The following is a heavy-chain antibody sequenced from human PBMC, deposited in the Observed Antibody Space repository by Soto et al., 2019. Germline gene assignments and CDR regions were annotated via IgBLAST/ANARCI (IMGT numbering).Heavy chain of an antibody. D-gene: IGHD1-1*01. Sequence: GGSLRLSCAASGFTFSSHAMSWVRQAPGKGLEWVSGISNTGGITYHADSVKGRFTTSTDNSKNTMYLQMNSLRAEDTAVYCCAKSIYNNAWYQPMDVWGQGTTVTVSS. CDR1: GFTFSSHA. J-gene: IGHJ6*02. CDR3: AKSIYNNAWYQPMDV. V-gene: IGHV3-23*01. CDR2: ISNTGGIT.